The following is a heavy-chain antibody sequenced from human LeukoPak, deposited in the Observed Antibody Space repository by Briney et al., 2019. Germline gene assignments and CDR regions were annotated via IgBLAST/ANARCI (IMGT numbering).Heavy chain of an antibody. V-gene: IGHV3-74*01. J-gene: IGHJ4*02. CDR3: VREGYYDSGGPFSGYFDY. D-gene: IGHD3-22*01. Sequence: GGSLRLSCAASGFTFSSYWMHWVRQTPGKGLVWVSRTNIDGSSTSYADSVKGRFTISRDNAKNTLYLQMSSLRVEDTAVYYCVREGYYDSGGPFSGYFDYWGRGDLVTVSS. CDR2: TNIDGSST. CDR1: GFTFSSYW.